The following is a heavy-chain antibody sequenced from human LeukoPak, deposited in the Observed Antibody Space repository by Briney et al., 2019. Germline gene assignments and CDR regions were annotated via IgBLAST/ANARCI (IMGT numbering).Heavy chain of an antibody. D-gene: IGHD6-13*01. V-gene: IGHV3-21*01. J-gene: IGHJ4*02. CDR3: ARGIAAAGTPGY. CDR2: ISSSSSYI. Sequence: PGGSLRLSCAASGFTFSSYSMNWVRQAPGKGLEWVSSISSSSSYIYYADSVKGRFTISRDNAKNSLYLQMNSLRAVDTAVYYCARGIAAAGTPGYWGQGTLVTVSS. CDR1: GFTFSSYS.